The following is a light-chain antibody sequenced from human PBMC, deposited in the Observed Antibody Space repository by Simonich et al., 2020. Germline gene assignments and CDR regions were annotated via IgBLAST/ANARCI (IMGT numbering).Light chain of an antibody. CDR3: GADHGSGSNFVVV. CDR1: SGYSNYK. Sequence: QPVLTQPPSASASLGASVTLTCTLSSGYSNYKVDWYQQRPGKGPRCVMRGGTGGMVGSEGDGIPDLFSVLGSGLNRYLTIKNIQEEDESDYHCGADHGSGSNFVVVFGGGTKLTVL. CDR2: GGTGGMVG. J-gene: IGLJ2*01. V-gene: IGLV9-49*01.